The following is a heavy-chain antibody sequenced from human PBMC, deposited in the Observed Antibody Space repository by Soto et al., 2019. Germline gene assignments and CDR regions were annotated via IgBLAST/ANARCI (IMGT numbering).Heavy chain of an antibody. CDR2: TYYRSKWYN. CDR3: ARDRNVITIFGVVPGGYFDY. Sequence: PSQTLSLTCAISGDSVSSNSAAWNWIRQSPSRGLEWLGRTYYRSKWYNHYAVSVKSRITINPDTSKNQFSLQLNSVTPEDTAVYYCARDRNVITIFGVVPGGYFDYWGQGTLVTVSS. CDR1: GDSVSSNSAA. J-gene: IGHJ4*02. V-gene: IGHV6-1*01. D-gene: IGHD3-3*01.